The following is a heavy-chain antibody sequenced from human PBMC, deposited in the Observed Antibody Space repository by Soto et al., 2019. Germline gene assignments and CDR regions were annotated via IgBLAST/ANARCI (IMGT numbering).Heavy chain of an antibody. CDR1: GGTFSSYA. D-gene: IGHD2-8*01. CDR2: IIPIFGTA. J-gene: IGHJ6*02. V-gene: IGHV1-69*13. CDR3: AIRECTNGVCSNYYYYYGMDV. Sequence: SVKVSCKASGGTFSSYAISWVRQAPGQGLEWMGGIIPIFGTANYAQKFQGRVTITADESTGTAYMELSSLRSEDTAVYYCAIRECTNGVCSNYYYYYGMDVWGQGTTVTVSS.